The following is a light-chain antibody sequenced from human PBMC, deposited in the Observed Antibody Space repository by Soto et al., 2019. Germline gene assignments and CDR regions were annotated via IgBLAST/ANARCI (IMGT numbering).Light chain of an antibody. CDR2: AAS. CDR3: QQDGSTPSIT. J-gene: IGKJ5*01. V-gene: IGKV3-20*01. CDR1: QSVTSNY. Sequence: ELGLTQSPGTLPLSPGERATLSCRASQSVTSNYLAWYQLKPGQAPRLLISAASNTATGIPDRFSGSGSGTDFTLSTSRLEPEDFAVYYCQQDGSTPSITFGQGTRLDIK.